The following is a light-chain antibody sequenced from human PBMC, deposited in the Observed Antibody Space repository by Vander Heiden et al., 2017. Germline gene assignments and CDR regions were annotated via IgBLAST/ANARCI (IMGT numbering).Light chain of an antibody. CDR3: QQYNNWPPLT. Sequence: EIVMTQSPATLSVSPGERATLSCRASQSVSSNLAWYQQKPGQAPRLLIYGASTRATGIPARFSGSGSGREFTLTISSRQSEDFAVYYCQQYNNWPPLTFGGGTKVEIK. J-gene: IGKJ4*01. CDR2: GAS. V-gene: IGKV3-15*01. CDR1: QSVSSN.